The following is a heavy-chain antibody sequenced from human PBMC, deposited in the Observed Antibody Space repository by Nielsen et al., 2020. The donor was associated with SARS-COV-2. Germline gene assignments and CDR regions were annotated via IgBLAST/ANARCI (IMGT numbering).Heavy chain of an antibody. V-gene: IGHV4-30-4*01. CDR3: ARAGFYYYDGNTLHPIHFDY. CDR1: GVSITNGDFY. Sequence: SETLSLTCSVSGVSITNGDFYWSWIRQPPGRGLEWIGYIYYSGKADYNPSLKSRLAISVDTSRNQFSLKLNSLTAADTAVYYCARAGFYYYDGNTLHPIHFDYWGQGSLVAVSS. CDR2: IYYSGKA. D-gene: IGHD3-22*01. J-gene: IGHJ4*02.